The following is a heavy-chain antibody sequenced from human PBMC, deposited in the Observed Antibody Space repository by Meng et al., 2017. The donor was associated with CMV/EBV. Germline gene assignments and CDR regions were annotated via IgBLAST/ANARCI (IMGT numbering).Heavy chain of an antibody. Sequence: GESLKIFCSASGFTFSSYWMSWVRQAPGKGLEWVANIKQDGSEKYYVDSVKGRFTISRDNSKNSLYLQMNSLRAEDTAVYYCAREAWFGEVLFDYWGQGTLVTVSS. CDR2: IKQDGSEK. CDR1: GFTFSSYW. V-gene: IGHV3-7*01. CDR3: AREAWFGEVLFDY. D-gene: IGHD3-10*01. J-gene: IGHJ4*02.